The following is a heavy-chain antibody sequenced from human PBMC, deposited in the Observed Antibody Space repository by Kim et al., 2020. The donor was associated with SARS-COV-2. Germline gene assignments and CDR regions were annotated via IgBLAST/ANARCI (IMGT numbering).Heavy chain of an antibody. J-gene: IGHJ5*02. Sequence: NPSLKSRVTISVDTSKHQFSLKLSSVTAADTAVYYCARSSSSWALNWFDPWGQGTLVTVSS. V-gene: IGHV4-59*01. D-gene: IGHD6-13*01. CDR3: ARSSSSWALNWFDP.